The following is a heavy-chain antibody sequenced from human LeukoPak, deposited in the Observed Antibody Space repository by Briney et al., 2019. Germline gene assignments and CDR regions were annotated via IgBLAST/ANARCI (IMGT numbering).Heavy chain of an antibody. CDR3: TTEGQQMESSGFDF. Sequence: PGGSLGLSCAASGLIFSDAWMGWVRQAPGKGLEWVGRIANKINSERKDYAAPVRGRFSISRDDSENTLYLQMNGLQTEDTGVYYCTTEGQQMESSGFDFWGQGTLVTVSS. J-gene: IGHJ4*02. CDR2: IANKINSERK. D-gene: IGHD6-13*01. CDR1: GLIFSDAW. V-gene: IGHV3-15*04.